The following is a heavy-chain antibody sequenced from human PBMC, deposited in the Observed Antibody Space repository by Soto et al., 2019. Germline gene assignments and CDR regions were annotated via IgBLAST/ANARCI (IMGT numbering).Heavy chain of an antibody. CDR1: GYSIAGYW. Sequence: ESLKISYKGSGYSIAGYWITWVRQKPGKGLEWMGRIDPSDSQTYYSPSFRGHVTISATKSITTVFLQWSSLRASDTAMYYCARQIYDSDTGPNFQYYFDSWGQGTPVTVSS. CDR2: IDPSDSQT. V-gene: IGHV5-10-1*01. D-gene: IGHD3-22*01. J-gene: IGHJ4*02. CDR3: ARQIYDSDTGPNFQYYFDS.